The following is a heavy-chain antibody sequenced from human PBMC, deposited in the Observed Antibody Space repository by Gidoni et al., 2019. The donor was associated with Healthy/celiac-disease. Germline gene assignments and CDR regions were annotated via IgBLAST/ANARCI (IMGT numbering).Heavy chain of an antibody. CDR3: ARDSLEPMGSPNFDY. D-gene: IGHD1-26*01. V-gene: IGHV3-30*04. CDR1: GFTFSSYA. Sequence: QVPLVESGGGVVQPGRSLILSCAASGFTFSSYAMHWVRQAPGKGLEWVAVISYDGSNKYYADSVKGRFTISRDNSKNTLYLQMNSLRAEDTAVYYCARDSLEPMGSPNFDYWGQGTLVTVSS. CDR2: ISYDGSNK. J-gene: IGHJ4*02.